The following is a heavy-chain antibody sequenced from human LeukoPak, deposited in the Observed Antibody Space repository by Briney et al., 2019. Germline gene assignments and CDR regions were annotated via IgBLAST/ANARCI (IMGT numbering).Heavy chain of an antibody. D-gene: IGHD2-15*01. CDR2: IYTSGST. J-gene: IGHJ4*02. CDR3: ARGPCSGGSCYSNYFDY. V-gene: IGHV4-4*07. Sequence: SETLSLTCTVSGGSISSYYWSWIRQPAGKGLEWIGRIYTSGSTNYNPSLKSRVTMSVDTSKNQFSLSLSSVTAADTAVYYCARGPCSGGSCYSNYFDYWGQGTLVTVSS. CDR1: GGSISSYY.